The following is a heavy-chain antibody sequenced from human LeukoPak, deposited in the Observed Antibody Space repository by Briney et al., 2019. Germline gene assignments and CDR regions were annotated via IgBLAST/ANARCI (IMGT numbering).Heavy chain of an antibody. J-gene: IGHJ4*02. CDR3: AHGAMYQLDY. Sequence: PGGSLRLSCAASGFPFSSHGMSWVRQAPGKGLEWVSSIIGGGGSTYYADSVKGRFTISGDNSRNTLFLQMNSLRAEDTAVYYCAHGAMYQLDYWGQGTLVTVSS. D-gene: IGHD2-2*01. CDR2: IIGGGGST. CDR1: GFPFSSHG. V-gene: IGHV3-23*01.